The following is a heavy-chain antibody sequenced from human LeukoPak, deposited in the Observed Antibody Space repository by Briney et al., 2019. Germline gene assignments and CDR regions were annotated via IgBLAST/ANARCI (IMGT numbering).Heavy chain of an antibody. V-gene: IGHV3-23*01. CDR2: ISDSGGST. CDR3: AKVDYYDSSGNYPNWFDP. D-gene: IGHD3-22*01. Sequence: QAGGSLRLSCAASGFTFSSYAMSWVRQAPGKGLEWVSTISDSGGSTYYADSLKGRFTISRDNYKNTLYLQMNSLRAEDTAVYYCAKVDYYDSSGNYPNWFDPWGQGTLVTVSS. CDR1: GFTFSSYA. J-gene: IGHJ5*02.